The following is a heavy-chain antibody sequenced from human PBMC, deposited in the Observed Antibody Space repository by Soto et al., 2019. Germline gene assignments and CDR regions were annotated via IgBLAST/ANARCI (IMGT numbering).Heavy chain of an antibody. CDR1: GFTFSNYG. Sequence: QVQLVESGGGVVQPGRSLRLSCAASGFTFSNYGMHWVRQAPGKGLEWVAVSSFDVTNKYYADSVKGRFTVSRDNFNNTLYLQMSSLRAEDTAVYYCAKDLSSGRFYFYMDVWSKGTTVTVSS. D-gene: IGHD3-10*01. CDR3: AKDLSSGRFYFYMDV. J-gene: IGHJ6*03. CDR2: SSFDVTNK. V-gene: IGHV3-30*18.